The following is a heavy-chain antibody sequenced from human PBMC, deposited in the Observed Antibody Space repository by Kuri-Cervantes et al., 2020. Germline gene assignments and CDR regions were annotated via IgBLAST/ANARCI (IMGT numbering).Heavy chain of an antibody. J-gene: IGHJ4*02. CDR1: GFTFSDYY. Sequence: GESLKISCAASGFTFSDYYMTWIRQAPGKGLEWVSYIGSSGSTIYYADSVKGRFTISRDNAKNSLYLQMNSLRAEDTAVYYCTRGWSCSSPSCSGRKYWGQGTLVTVSS. V-gene: IGHV3-11*04. CDR2: IGSSGSTI. D-gene: IGHD2-2*01. CDR3: TRGWSCSSPSCSGRKY.